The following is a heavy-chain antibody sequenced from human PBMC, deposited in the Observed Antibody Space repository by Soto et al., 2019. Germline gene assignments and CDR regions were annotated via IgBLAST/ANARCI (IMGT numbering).Heavy chain of an antibody. CDR1: GGSFSGYY. CDR2: INHSGST. Sequence: SETLSLTCAVYGGSFSGYYWSWIRQPPGKGLEWIGEINHSGSTNYNPSLKSRVSISADTSKNQFLLKLSSVTAADTAVYYCARGWDYYYYMDVWGKGTTVTVSS. CDR3: ARGWDYYYYMDV. D-gene: IGHD7-27*01. J-gene: IGHJ6*03. V-gene: IGHV4-34*01.